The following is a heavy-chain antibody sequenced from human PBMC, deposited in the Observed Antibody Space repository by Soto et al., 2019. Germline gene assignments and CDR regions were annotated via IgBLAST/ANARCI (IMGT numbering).Heavy chain of an antibody. CDR3: TPVYAGH. D-gene: IGHD2-2*02. CDR2: IKSKADGGTT. Sequence: PGESLRHSCAASEVTFANGWISGFRQAPGKGLERVGRIKSKADGGTTDYAAPVKGRFTISRDESQNTLYLQMNSLKTEATAVYSCTPVYAGHWGLGT. J-gene: IGHJ4*02. V-gene: IGHV3-15*01. CDR1: EVTFANGW.